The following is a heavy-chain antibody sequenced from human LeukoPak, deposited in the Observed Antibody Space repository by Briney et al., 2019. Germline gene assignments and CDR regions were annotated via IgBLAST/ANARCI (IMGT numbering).Heavy chain of an antibody. CDR3: ASPHYYGSGVQRDYYYMDV. CDR2: IIPIFGTA. CDR1: GGTFSSYA. Sequence: GASVKVSCKASGGTFSSYAISWVRQAPGQGLEWMGGIIPIFGTANYAQKFQGRVTITTDESTSTAYMELSSLRSEDTAVYYCASPHYYGSGVQRDYYYMDVWGKGTTVTLSS. D-gene: IGHD3-10*01. J-gene: IGHJ6*03. V-gene: IGHV1-69*05.